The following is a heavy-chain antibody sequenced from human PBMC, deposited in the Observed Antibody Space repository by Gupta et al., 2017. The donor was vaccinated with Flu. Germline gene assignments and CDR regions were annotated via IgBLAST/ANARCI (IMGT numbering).Heavy chain of an antibody. Sequence: QVQLVQSGAEVKKPGSSVKVSCKASGGTFSSYAISWVRQAPGQGLEWMGGIIPIFGTANYAQKFQGRVTITADESTSTAYMELSSLRSEDTAVYYCARVKGIVGAQTHYYYYGMDVWGQGTTVTVSS. D-gene: IGHD1-26*01. J-gene: IGHJ6*02. V-gene: IGHV1-69*01. CDR2: IIPIFGTA. CDR3: ARVKGIVGAQTHYYYYGMDV. CDR1: GGTFSSYA.